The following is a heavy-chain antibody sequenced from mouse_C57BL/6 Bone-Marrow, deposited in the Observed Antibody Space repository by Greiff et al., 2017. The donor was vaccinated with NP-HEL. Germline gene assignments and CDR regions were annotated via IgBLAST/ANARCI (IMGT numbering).Heavy chain of an antibody. D-gene: IGHD1-1*01. Sequence: VQLKQSGTVLARPGASVKMSCKTSGYTFTSYWMHWVKQRPGQGLEWIGAIYPGNSDTSYNQKFKGKAKLTAVTSASTAYMELSSLTNEDSAVYYCTRRLGKITTVEFAYWGQGTLVTVSA. CDR3: TRRLGKITTVEFAY. CDR2: IYPGNSDT. V-gene: IGHV1-5*01. J-gene: IGHJ3*01. CDR1: GYTFTSYW.